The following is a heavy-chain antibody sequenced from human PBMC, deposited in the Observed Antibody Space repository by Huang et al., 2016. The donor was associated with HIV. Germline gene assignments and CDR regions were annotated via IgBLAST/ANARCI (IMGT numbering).Heavy chain of an antibody. J-gene: IGHJ2*01. Sequence: EVQLVQSGMEVKKPGESLRISCRASGYKFTSYWIAWVRQRSGKGLYCMVFIVPVDSYGQYSPSLDGQVSISCDKSMSTAYLQGGSRTAPDTATYYCARLTGSSDFGSSYYRNYWYVDTWGRGTLVSV. CDR1: GYKFTSYW. CDR2: IVPVDSYG. D-gene: IGHD3-3*01. CDR3: ARLTGSSDFGSSYYRNYWYVDT. V-gene: IGHV5-51*01.